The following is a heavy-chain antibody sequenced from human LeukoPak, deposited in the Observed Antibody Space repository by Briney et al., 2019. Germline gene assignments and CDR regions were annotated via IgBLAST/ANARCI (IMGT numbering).Heavy chain of an antibody. J-gene: IGHJ4*02. V-gene: IGHV1-2*02. Sequence: GASVKVSCKASGYTFTGYYMHWVRQAPGQGLEWMGWINPNSGGTNYAQKFQGRVTMTRDTSISTAYMELSRLRSDDTAVYYCARTLMYYYDSSGYYGYWGQGTLVTVSS. CDR2: INPNSGGT. CDR3: ARTLMYYYDSSGYYGY. CDR1: GYTFTGYY. D-gene: IGHD3-22*01.